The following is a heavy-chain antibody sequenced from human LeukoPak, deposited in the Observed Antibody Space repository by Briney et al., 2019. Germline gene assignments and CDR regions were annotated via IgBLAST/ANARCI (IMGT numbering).Heavy chain of an antibody. Sequence: GGSLRLSCAASGFTFSSYAMSWVRQAPGKGLEWVSAISGSGGSTYYADSVKGRFTISRDNSKNTLYLQMNSLRAEDTAVYYCAKGPRSSWYLNWLDPWGQGTLVTVSS. J-gene: IGHJ5*02. D-gene: IGHD6-13*01. CDR1: GFTFSSYA. V-gene: IGHV3-23*01. CDR3: AKGPRSSWYLNWLDP. CDR2: ISGSGGST.